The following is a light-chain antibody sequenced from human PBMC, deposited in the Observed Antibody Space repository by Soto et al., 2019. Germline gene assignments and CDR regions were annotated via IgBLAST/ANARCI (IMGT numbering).Light chain of an antibody. V-gene: IGLV2-14*01. CDR1: SSDVGGYNY. CDR3: CSYSSSSTDV. J-gene: IGLJ1*01. Sequence: QSALTQPASVSGSPGQSITISCTGTSSDVGGYNYVSWYQQHPGKAPKLMIYEVSNRPSGVSNRFSGSKSGNTASLTISGLQAEDEDDYYCCSYSSSSTDVFGSGTKLTVL. CDR2: EVS.